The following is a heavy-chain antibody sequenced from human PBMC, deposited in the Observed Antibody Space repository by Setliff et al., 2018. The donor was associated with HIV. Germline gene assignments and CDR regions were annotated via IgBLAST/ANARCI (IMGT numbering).Heavy chain of an antibody. J-gene: IGHJ4*02. Sequence: SETLSLTCAVYGGSLSGHYWTWIRQPPGEGLEWIGEINHSGKTNYNPSLKSRVTISVGTSKNQFSLKVTSVTAADTAVYYCVTSSSWSSRLNFWGQGMLSPSPQ. CDR2: INHSGKT. D-gene: IGHD6-13*01. CDR3: VTSSSWSSRLNF. V-gene: IGHV4-34*01. CDR1: GGSLSGHY.